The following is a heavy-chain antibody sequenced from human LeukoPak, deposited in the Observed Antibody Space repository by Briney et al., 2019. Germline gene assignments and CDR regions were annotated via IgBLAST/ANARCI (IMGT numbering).Heavy chain of an antibody. V-gene: IGHV1-24*01. CDR2: FDTEDGET. CDR3: ARDLRFDP. CDR1: GYTLTELS. Sequence: ASVKVPCKFSGYTLTELSMHWVRQAPGKGLEWMGGFDTEDGETIYAQKFQGRVTITEDTSTDTAYMELSSLRSEDTAVYYCARDLRFDPWGQGTLVTVSS. J-gene: IGHJ5*02.